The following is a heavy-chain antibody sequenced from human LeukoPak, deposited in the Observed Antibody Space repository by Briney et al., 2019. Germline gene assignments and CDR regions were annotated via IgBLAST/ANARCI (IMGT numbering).Heavy chain of an antibody. D-gene: IGHD3-16*01. Sequence: GGSLRLSCDASGFTFSIYAMSWVRQGTGKGLEWVANINQDGSETYYMDSVKGRFTISRGNAKNSLYLQMDSLRADDSALYYCATRKCLGCQLFYLDYWGQGSLVTVSS. CDR1: GFTFSIYA. J-gene: IGHJ4*02. V-gene: IGHV3-7*01. CDR2: INQDGSET. CDR3: ATRKCLGCQLFYLDY.